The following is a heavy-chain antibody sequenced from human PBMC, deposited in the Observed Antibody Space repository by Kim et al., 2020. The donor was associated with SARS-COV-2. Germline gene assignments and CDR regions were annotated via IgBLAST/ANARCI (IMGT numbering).Heavy chain of an antibody. V-gene: IGHV1-2*02. J-gene: IGHJ4*02. D-gene: IGHD2-21*01. CDR1: GYTFSGNY. CDR2: INPKNGGT. Sequence: ASVKVSCKASGYTFSGNYIHWVRQAPGQGLEWMGWINPKNGGTKYARKFQGRVTVTRDSPVNTAYMELSSLTSDDTAVFYCAREGSHCGGECYSFDFWGQGTRVTVSS. CDR3: AREGSHCGGECYSFDF.